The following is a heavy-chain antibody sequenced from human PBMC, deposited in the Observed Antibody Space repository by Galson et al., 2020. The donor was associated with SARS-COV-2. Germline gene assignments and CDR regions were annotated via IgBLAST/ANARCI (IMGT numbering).Heavy chain of an antibody. CDR1: GGSFSGYY. J-gene: IGHJ4*02. CDR3: AREENFFLGGTATRMCYFDY. Sequence: SETLSLTCAVYGGSFSGYYWSWIRQPPGKGLEWIGEINSSGSTNYNPSLKSRVTISVDTSKNHFSLKLSSVTAADTAVYYCAREENFFLGGTATRMCYFDYGGRGTLATVSS. CDR2: INSSGST. D-gene: IGHD2-8*02. V-gene: IGHV4-34*01.